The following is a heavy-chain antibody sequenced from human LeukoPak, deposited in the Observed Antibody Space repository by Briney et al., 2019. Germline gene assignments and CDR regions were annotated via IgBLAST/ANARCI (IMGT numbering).Heavy chain of an antibody. J-gene: IGHJ5*02. CDR1: GYTFTGYY. CDR3: AREEAQSSGYEKWFDP. D-gene: IGHD5-12*01. V-gene: IGHV1-2*02. CDR2: INPKSGGT. Sequence: ASVKVSCKTSGYTFTGYYIHWVRQAPGQGFEWLGWINPKSGGTNYAQKFQGRVTMTRDTSINTTYMELSRLTSDDTAVYYCAREEAQSSGYEKWFDPWGPGTLVTVSS.